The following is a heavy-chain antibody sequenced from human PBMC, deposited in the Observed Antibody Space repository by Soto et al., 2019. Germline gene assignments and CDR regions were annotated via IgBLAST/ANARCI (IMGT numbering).Heavy chain of an antibody. J-gene: IGHJ3*02. CDR2: ISAYNGNT. Sequence: QVQLVQSGAEVKKPGASVKVSCKASGYTFTSYGISWVRQAPGQGLEWMGWISAYNGNTNYAQKLQGRVTMTTDTSTSTAYMELRSLRSDDTAVYYCARDPYYDILTGNLILYVWDAFDIWPRDNGHHLF. D-gene: IGHD3-9*01. CDR1: GYTFTSYG. CDR3: ARDPYYDILTGNLILYVWDAFDI. V-gene: IGHV1-18*01.